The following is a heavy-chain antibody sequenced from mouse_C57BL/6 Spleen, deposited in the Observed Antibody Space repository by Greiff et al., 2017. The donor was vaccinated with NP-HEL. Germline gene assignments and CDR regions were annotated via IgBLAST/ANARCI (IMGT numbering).Heavy chain of an antibody. Sequence: QVQLKQSGAELVRPGASVTLSCKASGYTFTDYEMHWVKQTPVHGLEWIGAIDPETGGTAYNQKFKGKAILTADKSSSTAYMELRSLTSEDSAVYYCTRYGYPYYFDYWGQGTTLTVSS. CDR1: GYTFTDYE. J-gene: IGHJ2*01. CDR3: TRYGYPYYFDY. D-gene: IGHD2-2*01. CDR2: IDPETGGT. V-gene: IGHV1-15*01.